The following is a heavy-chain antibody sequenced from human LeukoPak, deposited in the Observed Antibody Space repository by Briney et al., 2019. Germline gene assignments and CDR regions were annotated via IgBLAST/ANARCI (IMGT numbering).Heavy chain of an antibody. CDR3: AKGGDGRDFLLY. Sequence: PGESLKIPCKGSGYSFSNYWIGWVRQTPGKGLEWMGFIYPRDSRTTYSPSFQGQVTISVDRSINTAYIQCSSLKASDTAIYYCAKGGDGRDFLLYWGQGSLVTVSS. J-gene: IGHJ4*02. CDR2: IYPRDSRT. CDR1: GYSFSNYW. V-gene: IGHV5-51*01. D-gene: IGHD5-24*01.